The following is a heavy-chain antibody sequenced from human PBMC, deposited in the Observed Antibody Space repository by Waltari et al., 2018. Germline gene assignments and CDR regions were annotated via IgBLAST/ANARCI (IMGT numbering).Heavy chain of an antibody. Sequence: QLQLQESGPGLVKHSETLSLTCTVSGGSISSSSYYWGWIRQPPGKGLEWIGSIYYSGSTYYNPSLKSRVTISVDTSKNQFSLKLSSVTAADTAVYYCAREKGVPAAKKGWFDPWGQGTLVTVSS. CDR1: GGSISSSSYY. J-gene: IGHJ5*02. CDR2: IYYSGST. V-gene: IGHV4-39*07. CDR3: AREKGVPAAKKGWFDP. D-gene: IGHD2-2*01.